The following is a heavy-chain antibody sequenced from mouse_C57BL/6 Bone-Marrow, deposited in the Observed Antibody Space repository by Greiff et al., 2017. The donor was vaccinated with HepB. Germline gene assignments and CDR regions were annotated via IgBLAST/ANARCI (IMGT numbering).Heavy chain of an antibody. J-gene: IGHJ2*01. Sequence: VQLKESGPVLVKPGASVKMSCKASGYTFTDYYMNWVKQSHGKSLEWIGVINPYNGGTSYNQKFKGKATLTVDKSSSTAYMELNSLTSEDSAVYYCAKLLLRPYYFDYWGQGTTLTVSS. CDR1: GYTFTDYY. CDR3: AKLLLRPYYFDY. V-gene: IGHV1-19*01. CDR2: INPYNGGT. D-gene: IGHD1-1*01.